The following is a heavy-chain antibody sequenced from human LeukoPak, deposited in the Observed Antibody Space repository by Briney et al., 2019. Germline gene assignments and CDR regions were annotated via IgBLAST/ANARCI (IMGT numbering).Heavy chain of an antibody. Sequence: ASVKVSCKVSGYTLTELSMHWVRQAPGKGLEWMGGFDPEDGETIYAQKFQGRVTMTEDTSTDTAYMELSSLRSEDTAVYYCATRYLTTVKIGFDYWGQGTLVTVSS. CDR1: GYTLTELS. D-gene: IGHD4-17*01. J-gene: IGHJ4*02. CDR2: FDPEDGET. CDR3: ATRYLTTVKIGFDY. V-gene: IGHV1-24*01.